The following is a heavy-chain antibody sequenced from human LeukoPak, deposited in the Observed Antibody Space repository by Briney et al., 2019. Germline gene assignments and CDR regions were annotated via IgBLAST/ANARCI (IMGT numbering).Heavy chain of an antibody. CDR2: ISSSSSYI. CDR3: ASGGNYYDSGGYYFEEYYFDY. J-gene: IGHJ4*02. V-gene: IGHV3-21*01. Sequence: GGSLRLSCAASGFTFSSYSMNWVRQAPGKGLEWVSSISSSSSYIYYADSVKGRFTISRDNAKNSLYLQMNSLRAEDTAVYYCASGGNYYDSGGYYFEEYYFDYWGQGTLVTVSS. D-gene: IGHD3-22*01. CDR1: GFTFSSYS.